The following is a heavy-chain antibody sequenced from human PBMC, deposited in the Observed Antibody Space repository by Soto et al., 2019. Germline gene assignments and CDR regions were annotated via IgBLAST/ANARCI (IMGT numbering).Heavy chain of an antibody. V-gene: IGHV6-1*01. D-gene: IGHD2-15*01. CDR3: TTGATSDRYVNYYYGIDV. Sequence: SQTLSLTCAISEDSVASNSAAWNWISQSPSRGLEWLGRTYYRSKWYTDYAESVKSRITINPDTSKNQVSLQLKSVTPEDTAVYYCTTGATSDRYVNYYYGIDVLGQGTTVSVSS. CDR2: TYYRSKWYT. CDR1: EDSVASNSAA. J-gene: IGHJ6*01.